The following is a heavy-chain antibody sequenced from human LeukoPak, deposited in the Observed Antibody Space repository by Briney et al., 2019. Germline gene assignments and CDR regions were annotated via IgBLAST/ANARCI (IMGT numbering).Heavy chain of an antibody. V-gene: IGHV4-59*01. CDR2: IYYSGST. D-gene: IGHD6-19*01. CDR3: ARGPPFGYSSGWYGDY. Sequence: APETLSLTCTVSGGSISSYYWSWIRQPPGKGLEWIGYIYYSGSTNYNPSLKSRVTISVDTSKNQFSLKLSSVTAADTAVYYCARGPPFGYSSGWYGDYWGQGTLVTVSS. J-gene: IGHJ4*02. CDR1: GGSISSYY.